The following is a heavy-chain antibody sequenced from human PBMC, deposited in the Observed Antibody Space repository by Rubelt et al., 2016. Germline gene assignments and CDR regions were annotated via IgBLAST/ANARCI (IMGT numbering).Heavy chain of an antibody. CDR3: TKDIRSGTYRDY. J-gene: IGHJ4*02. Sequence: GQLLESGGGLVQPGGSLRLSCAASGFTFSSYAMSWVRQAPGKGLEWVSVISGSAGRTNNADSVKGRFIISRDNSKNTLYLQMSSLRAEDTAVYYCTKDIRSGTYRDYWGQGTLVTVSS. CDR1: GFTFSSYA. D-gene: IGHD1-26*01. CDR2: ISGSAGRT. V-gene: IGHV3-23*01.